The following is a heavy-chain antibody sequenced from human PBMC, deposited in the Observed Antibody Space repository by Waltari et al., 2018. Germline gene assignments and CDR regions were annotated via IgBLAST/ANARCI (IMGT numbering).Heavy chain of an antibody. V-gene: IGHV4-30-2*01. CDR1: GGSITSGGFS. CDR3: VRGGIMVEGVITNVGGFDI. D-gene: IGHD3-10*01. Sequence: QLQLQESGSRLVKPSQTLSLTCAVSGGSITSGGFSWNWIRQPPGKGLEWIGYIYHSGSSNYNPSLTSRVTISMDRSKNQFSLNLSSVTAADTAVYYCVRGGIMVEGVITNVGGFDIWGQGTMVTVSS. CDR2: IYHSGSS. J-gene: IGHJ3*02.